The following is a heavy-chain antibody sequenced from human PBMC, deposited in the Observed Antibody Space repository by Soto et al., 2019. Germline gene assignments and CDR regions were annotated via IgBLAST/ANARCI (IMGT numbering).Heavy chain of an antibody. Sequence: PGGSLRLPCTASGLTFSGYWIHWVRQAPGKGLLWVSRINSDGSSTSYADSVKGRFTISRDDAKNTLYLQMSSLRAEDTAVYYCARLRWDAFDIRGQGTMVTVSS. V-gene: IGHV3-74*01. J-gene: IGHJ3*02. D-gene: IGHD4-17*01. CDR1: GLTFSGYW. CDR2: INSDGSST. CDR3: ARLRWDAFDI.